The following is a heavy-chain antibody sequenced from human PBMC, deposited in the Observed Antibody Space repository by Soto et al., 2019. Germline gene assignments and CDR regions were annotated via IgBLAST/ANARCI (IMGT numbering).Heavy chain of an antibody. CDR2: IWYDGSNK. D-gene: IGHD1-26*01. Sequence: QVQLVESGGGVVQPGRSLRLSCAASGFTFSSYGMHWVRQAPGKGLEWVAVIWYDGSNKYYADSVKGRFTISRDNSKNTLYLQMNSLRAEDTAVYYCVRDLKLVGADQEDYWGQGTLVTVSS. J-gene: IGHJ4*02. V-gene: IGHV3-33*01. CDR1: GFTFSSYG. CDR3: VRDLKLVGADQEDY.